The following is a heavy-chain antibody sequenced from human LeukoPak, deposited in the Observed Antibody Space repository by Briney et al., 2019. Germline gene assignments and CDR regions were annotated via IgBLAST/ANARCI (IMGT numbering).Heavy chain of an antibody. CDR2: IYPGDSYT. J-gene: IGHJ4*02. D-gene: IGHD2-15*01. CDR1: GYSFSNDW. V-gene: IGHV5-51*01. CDR3: ARRGCNGGSCYGY. Sequence: GESLKISCKGSGYSFSNDWIGWVRQMPGKGLEWMGIIYPGDSYTRYSPSFQGQVTISADKSISTAYLQWSSLEDSDTAMYYCARRGCNGGSCYGYWGQGTLVTVSS.